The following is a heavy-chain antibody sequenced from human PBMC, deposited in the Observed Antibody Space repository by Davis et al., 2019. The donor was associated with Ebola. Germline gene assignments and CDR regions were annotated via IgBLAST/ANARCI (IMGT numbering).Heavy chain of an antibody. CDR1: RLIFSDYY. J-gene: IGHJ5*01. V-gene: IGHV4-34*01. CDR3: VRSVTMIRGVIPWFDP. D-gene: IGHD3-10*01. Sequence: GSLRLSCVASRLIFSDYYMTWIRQPPGKGLEWIGEINHSGSSKYNPSLKSRVTMSADTSKNQVSPKLSSVTDADTAVYYCVRSVTMIRGVIPWFDPWGQGTLVAVSS. CDR2: INHSGSS.